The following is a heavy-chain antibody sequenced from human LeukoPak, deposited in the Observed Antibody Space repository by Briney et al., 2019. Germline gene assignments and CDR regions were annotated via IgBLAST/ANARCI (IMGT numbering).Heavy chain of an antibody. Sequence: GRSLRLSRAAAAFIFDDYGMIWVRHVPGKGLEWVSGVNWNGANTAYADSVTGRFTISRDSAKNCLYMQMNSLRPGDTALYHCAIMGWDLHACDIWGQGTVVTVP. D-gene: IGHD1-26*01. CDR2: VNWNGANT. V-gene: IGHV3-20*01. J-gene: IGHJ3*02. CDR1: AFIFDDYG. CDR3: AIMGWDLHACDI.